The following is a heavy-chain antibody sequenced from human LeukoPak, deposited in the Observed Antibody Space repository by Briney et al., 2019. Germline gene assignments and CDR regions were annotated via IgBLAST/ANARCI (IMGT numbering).Heavy chain of an antibody. CDR1: RFIFNKYE. CDR3: ARGGDTEWYTNFDS. J-gene: IGHJ4*02. CDR2: ISSSGSTI. V-gene: IGHV3-48*03. D-gene: IGHD1-1*01. Sequence: GGSLRLSCAASRFIFNKYEINWVRQAPGKGLEWVSYISSSGSTISHADSVKGRFTISRDNAKNSLYLQMNSLRVEDTAVYYCARGGDTEWYTNFDSWGQGTLVTVSS.